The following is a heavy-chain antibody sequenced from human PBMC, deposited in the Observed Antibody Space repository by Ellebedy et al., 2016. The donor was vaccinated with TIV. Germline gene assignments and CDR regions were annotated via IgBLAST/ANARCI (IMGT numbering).Heavy chain of an antibody. Sequence: ESLKISCAASGFTFSDYYMSWIRQAPGKGLEWIGEIYHSGSTNYNPSLKSRVTISVDKSKNQFSLKLSSVTAEDTAVYYCAKWPAARPDPDYWGQGTLVTVSS. CDR3: AKWPAARPDPDY. V-gene: IGHV4-34*08. D-gene: IGHD6-6*01. J-gene: IGHJ4*02. CDR1: GFTFSDYY. CDR2: IYHSGST.